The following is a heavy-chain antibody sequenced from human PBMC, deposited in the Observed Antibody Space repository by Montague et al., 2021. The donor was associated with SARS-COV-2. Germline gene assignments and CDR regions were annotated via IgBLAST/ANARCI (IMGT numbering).Heavy chain of an antibody. J-gene: IGHJ4*02. Sequence: SLRLSCAASGFTFSNYPMTWVRQAPGKVLEWVSSINGYGGSTYYADSVKGRFTISRDNSKSTLYLQMNSLRAEDTAVYYCAKVLVGSYDILTGYRPNDYWGQGTLVTVSS. CDR2: INGYGGST. CDR1: GFTFSNYP. V-gene: IGHV3-23*01. D-gene: IGHD3-9*01. CDR3: AKVLVGSYDILTGYRPNDY.